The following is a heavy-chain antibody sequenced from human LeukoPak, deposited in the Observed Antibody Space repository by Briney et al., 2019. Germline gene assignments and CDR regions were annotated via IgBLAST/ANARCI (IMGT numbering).Heavy chain of an antibody. Sequence: GGSLRLSCAASGFSFSTYEMHWVRQAPRKGLEWVSDISSGGTITYYADSVRGRFTTSRDNAKNLLYLQMHSLRAEDTAIYYCSLLAVASPQDYWGQGTLVTVSS. CDR2: ISSGGTIT. CDR3: SLLAVASPQDY. CDR1: GFSFSTYE. V-gene: IGHV3-48*03. D-gene: IGHD6-19*01. J-gene: IGHJ4*02.